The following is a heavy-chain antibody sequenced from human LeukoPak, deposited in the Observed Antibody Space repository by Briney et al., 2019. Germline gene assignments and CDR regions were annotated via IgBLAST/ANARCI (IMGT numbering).Heavy chain of an antibody. V-gene: IGHV4-39*01. CDR2: IYYSGSP. CDR1: GGSITNTNYY. CDR3: ARHGRGSIAAAEYYFDY. J-gene: IGHJ4*02. Sequence: SETLSLTCTVSGGSITNTNYYWGWIRQPPGKGLEWIGNIYYSGSPNYNPSLKSRVTISVDTSKNQLSLKLSSVTGADTSVYYCARHGRGSIAAAEYYFDYWGQGTLVTVSS. D-gene: IGHD6-13*01.